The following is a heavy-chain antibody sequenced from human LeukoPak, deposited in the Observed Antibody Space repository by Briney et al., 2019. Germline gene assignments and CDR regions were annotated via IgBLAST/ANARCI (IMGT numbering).Heavy chain of an antibody. CDR1: GGSISSGGYY. V-gene: IGHV4-30-2*01. D-gene: IGHD2-2*01. CDR3: ASQMSGTSVSY. J-gene: IGHJ4*02. CDR2: IYHSGST. Sequence: PSETLSLTCTVSGGSISSGGYYWSWIRQPPGKGLEWIGYIYHSGSTYYNPSLKSRVTISVDRSKNQFSLKLNSVTTTDTAVYYCASQMSGTSVSYWGQGTLVTVSS.